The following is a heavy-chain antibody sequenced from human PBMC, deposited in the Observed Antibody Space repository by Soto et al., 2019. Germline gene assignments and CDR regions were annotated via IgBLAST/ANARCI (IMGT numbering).Heavy chain of an antibody. J-gene: IGHJ5*02. CDR1: GGSFSGYY. CDR2: FNLSGST. Sequence: SETLSLTCAVYGGSFSGYYWSWIRQPPGKGLEWIGEFNLSGSTNYNPSLKSRVTISLDTSKNQFSLKLSSVTAADTVVYYRARPGRYSSSRYWFDPWGQGTLVTVSS. D-gene: IGHD6-6*01. CDR3: ARPGRYSSSRYWFDP. V-gene: IGHV4-34*01.